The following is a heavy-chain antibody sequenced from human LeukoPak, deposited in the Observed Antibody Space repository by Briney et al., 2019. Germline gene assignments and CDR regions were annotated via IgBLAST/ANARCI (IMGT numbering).Heavy chain of an antibody. CDR1: GYTFTGYY. V-gene: IGHV1-2*02. Sequence: ASVKVSCKASGYTFTGYYMHWVRQAPGQGLEWMGWINPNSGGTNYAQKFQGRVTMTRDTSISTTYMELSRLRSDDTAVYYCARGGGGYSYGHDYWGQGTLVTVSS. CDR2: INPNSGGT. CDR3: ARGGGGYSYGHDY. J-gene: IGHJ4*02. D-gene: IGHD5-18*01.